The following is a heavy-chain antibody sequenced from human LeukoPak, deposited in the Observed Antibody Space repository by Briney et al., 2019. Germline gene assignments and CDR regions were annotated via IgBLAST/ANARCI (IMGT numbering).Heavy chain of an antibody. V-gene: IGHV1-2*02. CDR2: INCNSGDT. J-gene: IGHJ1*01. CDR1: GYTFTAYY. Sequence: EASMKVSCKTSGYTFTAYYIHWVRQAPGQGLEWMGWINCNSGDTNYAPKFQGRVTMTRDTSITTAYLELSRLRPDDTAVYYCARAETYWGQGTLITVSS. CDR3: ARAETY.